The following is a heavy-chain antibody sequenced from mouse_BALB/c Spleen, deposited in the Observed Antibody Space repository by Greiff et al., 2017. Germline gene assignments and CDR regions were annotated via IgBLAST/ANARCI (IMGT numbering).Heavy chain of an antibody. CDR3: ARGGDGYCPY. J-gene: IGHJ2*01. D-gene: IGHD2-3*01. CDR2: ISSGGST. V-gene: IGHV5-6-5*01. CDR1: GFTFSSYA. Sequence: EVKLMESGGGLVKPGGSLKLSCAASGFTFSSYAMSWVRQTPEKRLEWVASISSGGSTYYPDSVKGRFTISRDNARNILYLQMSSLRSEDTAMYYCARGGDGYCPYWGQGTTLTVAS.